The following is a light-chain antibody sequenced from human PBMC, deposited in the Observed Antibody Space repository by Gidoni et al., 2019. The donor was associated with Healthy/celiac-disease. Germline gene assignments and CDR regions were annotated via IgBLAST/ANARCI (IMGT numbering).Light chain of an antibody. J-gene: IGKJ2*01. V-gene: IGKV1-8*01. CDR3: QQYYSYPRYT. CDR1: KGISSY. Sequence: AIRLTQSPSSFSASTGDRVTITCGASKGISSYLDWYQQKPGKAPKLLIYAASTLQSGVPSRFSGSGSGTDFTLTIICLKSEDFATYYCQQYYSYPRYTFGQGTKLEIK. CDR2: AAS.